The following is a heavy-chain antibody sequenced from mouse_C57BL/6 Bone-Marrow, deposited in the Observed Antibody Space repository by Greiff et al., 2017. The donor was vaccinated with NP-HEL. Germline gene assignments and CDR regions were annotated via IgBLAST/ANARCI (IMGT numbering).Heavy chain of an antibody. CDR2: INPNNGGT. CDR1: GYTFTDYY. D-gene: IGHD1-1*01. V-gene: IGHV1-26*01. CDR3: ARFCNGSSYLAY. Sequence: EVQLQQSGPELVKPGASVKISCKASGYTFTDYYMNWVKQSPGKSLEWIGDINPNNGGTSYNQKFKGKATLTVDKSSSTAYMELRSLTSEDSAVYYCARFCNGSSYLAYWGQGTLVTVA. J-gene: IGHJ3*01.